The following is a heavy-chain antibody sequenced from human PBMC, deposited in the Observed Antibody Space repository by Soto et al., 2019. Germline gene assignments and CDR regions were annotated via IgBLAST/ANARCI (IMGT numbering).Heavy chain of an antibody. J-gene: IGHJ4*02. V-gene: IGHV5-51*01. CDR3: VRGMDRSSAGF. Sequence: GESLKISCKASGYTFTNYWIGWVRQVPGEGLEWMGFIFPSDSVTRYSPSFQGQVTISVDKSVDTTYLQWGSLKASDTAMYYCVRGMDRSSAGFWGLGTMVTVSS. D-gene: IGHD2-2*03. CDR2: IFPSDSVT. CDR1: GYTFTNYW.